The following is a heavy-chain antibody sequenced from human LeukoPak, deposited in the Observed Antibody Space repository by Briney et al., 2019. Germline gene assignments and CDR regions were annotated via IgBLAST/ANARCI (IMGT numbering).Heavy chain of an antibody. CDR2: ISSSGGST. D-gene: IGHD6-19*01. CDR1: RFTFSSYG. Sequence: GGSLRLSCAASRFTFSSYGMSGVRQAPGKGLEWVSGISSSGGSTYYADSVKGRFTISRDNAKNSLYLQMNSLRAEDTAVYYCARDTMYSSGFFDYWGQGTLVTVSS. V-gene: IGHV3-23*01. J-gene: IGHJ4*02. CDR3: ARDTMYSSGFFDY.